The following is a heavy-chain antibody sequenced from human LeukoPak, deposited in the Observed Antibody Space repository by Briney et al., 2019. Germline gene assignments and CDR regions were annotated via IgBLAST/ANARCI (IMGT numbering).Heavy chain of an antibody. CDR3: ARDPFYGSGSYLFDY. J-gene: IGHJ4*02. CDR1: GFTFSSYS. V-gene: IGHV3-21*01. Sequence: GGSLRLSCAASGFTFSSYSMNWVRQAPGKGLEWVSSISSSSSYIYYADSVKGRFTISRDNAKNPLYLQMNSLRAEDTAVYYCARDPFYGSGSYLFDYWGQGTLVTVSS. CDR2: ISSSSSYI. D-gene: IGHD3-10*01.